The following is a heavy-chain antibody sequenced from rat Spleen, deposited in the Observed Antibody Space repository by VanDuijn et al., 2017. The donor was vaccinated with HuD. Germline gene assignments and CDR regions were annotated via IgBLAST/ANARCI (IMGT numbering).Heavy chain of an antibody. CDR3: ARDPYSRPFDY. Sequence: QVQLKESGPGLVQPSQTLSLTCTVSGFSLTSNGVHWVRQPPGKGLEWMGGLWGDGSTDYNSALKSRLSISRDTSKSQVFLKMNSLQTDDTATYYCARDPYSRPFDYWGQGVMVTVSS. V-gene: IGHV2-1*01. CDR1: GFSLTSNG. J-gene: IGHJ2*01. D-gene: IGHD1-2*01. CDR2: LWGDGST.